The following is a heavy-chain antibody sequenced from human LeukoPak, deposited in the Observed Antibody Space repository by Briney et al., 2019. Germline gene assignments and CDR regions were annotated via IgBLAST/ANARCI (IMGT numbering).Heavy chain of an antibody. D-gene: IGHD1-7*01. CDR3: ATAGNYRFDY. J-gene: IGHJ4*02. CDR2: MNSDGSIT. CDR1: GFTFRTYW. V-gene: IGHV3-74*01. Sequence: GGSLRLSCAASGFTFRTYWMHWVRQVPGKGLVWVSRMNSDGSITNYADSVKGRFTISRGNAKNTLYLQMNSLTTEDTAVYYCATAGNYRFDYWGQGTLVTVSS.